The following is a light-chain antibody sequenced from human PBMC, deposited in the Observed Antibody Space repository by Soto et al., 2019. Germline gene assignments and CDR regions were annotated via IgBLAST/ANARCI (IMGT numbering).Light chain of an antibody. J-gene: IGKJ5*01. V-gene: IGKV3-15*01. CDR2: GAS. Sequence: EIVMTQSQTTLSVSPGERATLSCRASQSVSTNLAWYQQKPGQVPSLLIYGASTRASGIPARCSGSGSGTEFTLTIGSLQSEDFAVYYCQQYSRSPSFGQGTRLEIK. CDR1: QSVSTN. CDR3: QQYSRSPS.